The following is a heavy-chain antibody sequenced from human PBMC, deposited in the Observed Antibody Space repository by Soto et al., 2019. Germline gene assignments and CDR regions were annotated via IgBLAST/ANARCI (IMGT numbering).Heavy chain of an antibody. D-gene: IGHD2-2*01. CDR1: GFTFSSYA. Sequence: PGESLKISCAASGFTFSSYAMSWVRQAPGKGLEWVSAISGSDGSTYYADSVKGRFTISRDDSKNTAYLQMNSLKTEDTAVYYCTSTGDSYQLLSYYYYYGMDVWGQGTTVTVSS. CDR3: TSTGDSYQLLSYYYYYGMDV. CDR2: ISGSDGST. J-gene: IGHJ6*02. V-gene: IGHV3-23*01.